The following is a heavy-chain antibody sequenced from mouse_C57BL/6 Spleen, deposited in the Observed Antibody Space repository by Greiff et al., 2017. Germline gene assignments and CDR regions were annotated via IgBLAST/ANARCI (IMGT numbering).Heavy chain of an antibody. V-gene: IGHV1-22*01. J-gene: IGHJ2*01. CDR2: INPKNGCT. CDR1: GYTFTDYN. CDR3: ASVYYVYDAND. D-gene: IGHD2-2*01. Sequence: VQLQQSGPELVKPGASVKMSCKASGYTFTDYNLHWVKQSHGKSLEWIGYINPKNGCTSYNQKFNGKATLTVNKSSSTAYMELRSLTSEDSAVYYWASVYYVYDANDWGQGTTLTVSS.